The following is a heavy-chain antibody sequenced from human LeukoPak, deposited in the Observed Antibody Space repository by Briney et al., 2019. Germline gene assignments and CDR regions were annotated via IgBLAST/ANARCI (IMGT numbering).Heavy chain of an antibody. Sequence: ASVKVSCKVSGYTLTELSMHWLRQAPGKGLEWMGGFDPEDGETIYAQKFQGRVTMTEDTSTDTAYMELSSLRSEDTAVYYCATEPGIAVAGTRYFDYWGQGTLVTVSS. V-gene: IGHV1-24*01. CDR3: ATEPGIAVAGTRYFDY. CDR2: FDPEDGET. J-gene: IGHJ4*02. CDR1: GYTLTELS. D-gene: IGHD6-19*01.